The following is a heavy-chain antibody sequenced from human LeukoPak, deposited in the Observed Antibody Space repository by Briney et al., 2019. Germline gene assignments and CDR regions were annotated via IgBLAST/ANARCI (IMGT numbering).Heavy chain of an antibody. CDR3: ARGGSSSLNFAY. D-gene: IGHD6-13*01. CDR2: IYYSGST. CDR1: GGSISSYY. Sequence: PSETLSLTCTVSGGSISSYYWSWIRQPPGKGLEWIGYIYYSGSTNYNPSLKSRVTISVDTSKNQFSLKLSSVTAADTAVYYCARGGSSSLNFAYWGQGTLVTVSS. V-gene: IGHV4-59*08. J-gene: IGHJ4*02.